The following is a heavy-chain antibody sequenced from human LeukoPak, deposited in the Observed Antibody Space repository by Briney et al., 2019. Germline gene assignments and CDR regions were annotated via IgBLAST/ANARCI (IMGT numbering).Heavy chain of an antibody. CDR3: ARGSGSSGYYVNDY. D-gene: IGHD3-22*01. Sequence: SETLSLTCGVADESFRGYYWTWIRHLPGKGLEWIGEITYRGSTSYNPSLKSRVTILVDPSKNQFSLKLSSVTAADTAVYYCARGSGSSGYYVNDYWGQGTLATVSS. CDR2: ITYRGST. J-gene: IGHJ4*02. CDR1: DESFRGYY. V-gene: IGHV4-34*01.